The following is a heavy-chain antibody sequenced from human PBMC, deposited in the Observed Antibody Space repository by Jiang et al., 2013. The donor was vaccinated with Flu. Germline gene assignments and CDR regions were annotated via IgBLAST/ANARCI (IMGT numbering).Heavy chain of an antibody. CDR3: ARPKLGWYDAFDI. CDR2: IYPGDSDT. V-gene: IGHV5-51*01. J-gene: IGHJ3*02. Sequence: YWIGWVRQMPGKGLEWMGIIYPGDSDTRYSPSFQGQVTISADKSISTAYLQWSSLKASDTAMYYCARPKLGWYDAFDIWGQGTMVTVSS. CDR1: YW. D-gene: IGHD2-15*01.